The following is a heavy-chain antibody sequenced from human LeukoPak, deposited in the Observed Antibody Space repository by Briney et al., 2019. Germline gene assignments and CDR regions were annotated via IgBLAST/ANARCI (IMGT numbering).Heavy chain of an antibody. CDR3: ARTRDFWSGFFDY. CDR2: ILHSGST. V-gene: IGHV4-30-2*01. D-gene: IGHD3-3*01. CDR1: GRSITSATYY. Sequence: PSQTLSLTYDVYGRSITSATYYWSWIRQPPGKGLEWIGYILHSGSTYNHPSLKSRVTISVDTSKSQFSLKLSSVTAAGAAVYYCARTRDFWSGFFDYWGQGTLVTVSS. J-gene: IGHJ4*02.